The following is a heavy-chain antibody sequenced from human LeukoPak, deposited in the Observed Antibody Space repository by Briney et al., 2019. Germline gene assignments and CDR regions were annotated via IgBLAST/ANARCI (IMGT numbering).Heavy chain of an antibody. Sequence: ASVKVSCKASGYTFTDHYIHWVRQAPGQGLEWMGWINPNSGGTNYAQKFKGRVTLTRDMSVTTAYMEVTSLTSDDTAIFYCARDLLWSDYYYYGMDVWGQGTTVSVSS. CDR3: ARDLLWSDYYYYGMDV. D-gene: IGHD2-21*01. CDR1: GYTFTDHY. V-gene: IGHV1-2*02. CDR2: INPNSGGT. J-gene: IGHJ6*02.